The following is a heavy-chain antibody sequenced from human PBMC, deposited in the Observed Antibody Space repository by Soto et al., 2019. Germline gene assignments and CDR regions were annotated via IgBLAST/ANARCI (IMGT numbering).Heavy chain of an antibody. CDR3: ARDPLYCSGGSCHPLADAFDI. CDR2: ISAYNGNT. Sequence: AASVKVSCKASGYTFTSYGISWVRQAPGQGLEWMGWISAYNGNTNYAQKLQGRVTMTTDTSTSTAYMELRSLRSDDTAVYYCARDPLYCSGGSCHPLADAFDIWGQGTMVTVSS. D-gene: IGHD2-15*01. J-gene: IGHJ3*02. CDR1: GYTFTSYG. V-gene: IGHV1-18*04.